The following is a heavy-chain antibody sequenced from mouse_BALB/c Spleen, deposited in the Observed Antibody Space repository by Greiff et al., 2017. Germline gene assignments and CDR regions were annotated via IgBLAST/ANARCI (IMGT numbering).Heavy chain of an antibody. CDR1: GYTFTSYW. CDR3: ARRIYYGSSYPYAMDY. V-gene: IGHV1-7*01. J-gene: IGHJ4*01. CDR2: INPSTGYT. D-gene: IGHD1-1*01. Sequence: VKLQESGAELAKPGASVKMSCKASGYTFTSYWMHWVKQRPGQGLEWIGYINPSTGYTEYNQKFKDKATLTADKSSSTAYMQLSSLTSEDSAVYYCARRIYYGSSYPYAMDYWGQGTSVTVSS.